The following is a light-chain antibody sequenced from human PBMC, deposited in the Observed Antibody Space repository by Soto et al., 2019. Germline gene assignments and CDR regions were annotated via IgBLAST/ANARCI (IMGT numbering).Light chain of an antibody. CDR3: SSYAGINLWV. J-gene: IGLJ3*02. Sequence: QSVLTQSPSASGSPGQSVTISCTGTSSDVGNYKYVSWYQQHPGKAPKLMIYEVSKRPSGVPDRFSGSKSGNTASLTVSGLQVEDEADYYCSSYAGINLWVFGGGTKVTVL. CDR2: EVS. V-gene: IGLV2-8*01. CDR1: SSDVGNYKY.